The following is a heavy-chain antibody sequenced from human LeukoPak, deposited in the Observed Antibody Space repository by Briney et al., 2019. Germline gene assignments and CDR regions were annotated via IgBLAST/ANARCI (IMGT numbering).Heavy chain of an antibody. V-gene: IGHV3-21*01. D-gene: IGHD4-17*01. CDR3: ARAGYGDYSDY. Sequence: GASLRPPPAPSGFPSSSHSMNWVRQPPGKGLEWVSSTSSSSYIYYADSVKGRFTISSDNAKNSLYLQMNSLRAEDTAVYYCARAGYGDYSDYWGQGTLVTVSS. J-gene: IGHJ4*02. CDR1: GFPSSSHS. CDR2: TSSSSYI.